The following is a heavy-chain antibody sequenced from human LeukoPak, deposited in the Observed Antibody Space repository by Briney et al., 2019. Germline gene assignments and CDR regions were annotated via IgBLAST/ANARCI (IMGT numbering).Heavy chain of an antibody. CDR3: ARGVSYYDSSGPAGI. V-gene: IGHV1-69*05. Sequence: GASVKVSCKASGGTFSSYAISWVRQAPGQGLEWMGGIIPIFGTANYAQKFQGRVTITTDESTNTAYMELSSLRAEDTAVYYCARGVSYYDSSGPAGIWGQGTMVTVSS. CDR1: GGTFSSYA. D-gene: IGHD3-22*01. CDR2: IIPIFGTA. J-gene: IGHJ3*02.